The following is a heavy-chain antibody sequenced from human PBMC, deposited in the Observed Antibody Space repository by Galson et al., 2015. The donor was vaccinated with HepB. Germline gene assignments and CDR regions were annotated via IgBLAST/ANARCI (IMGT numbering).Heavy chain of an antibody. CDR2: IDPSDSYT. Sequence: QSGAEVKKPGESLRISCKGSGYSFTSYWISWVRQMPGKGLEWMGRIDPSDSYTNYSPSFQGHVTISADKSISTAYLQWSSLKASDTAMYYCARRRIAAAGDYYYGMDVWGQGTTVTVSS. J-gene: IGHJ6*02. CDR3: ARRRIAAAGDYYYGMDV. V-gene: IGHV5-10-1*01. CDR1: GYSFTSYW. D-gene: IGHD6-13*01.